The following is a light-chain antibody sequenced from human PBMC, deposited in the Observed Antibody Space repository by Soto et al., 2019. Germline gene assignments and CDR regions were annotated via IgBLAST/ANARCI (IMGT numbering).Light chain of an antibody. J-gene: IGLJ2*01. CDR1: ALPKQF. V-gene: IGLV3-25*03. Sequence: SYELTQPPSVSVSPGQTARITCSGDALPKQFAYWYQQKPGQAPVLVIYKDSERPSGIPERFSGSSSGTTVTLTISGVQAEDEADYYCQSADSRGSYVLFGGGTQLTVL. CDR2: KDS. CDR3: QSADSRGSYVL.